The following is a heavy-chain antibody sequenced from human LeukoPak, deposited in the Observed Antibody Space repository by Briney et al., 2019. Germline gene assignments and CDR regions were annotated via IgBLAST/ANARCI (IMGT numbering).Heavy chain of an antibody. CDR1: GFTFSSYE. J-gene: IGHJ3*01. Sequence: AGGSLRLSCTPSGFTFSSYEMNWVRRAPRKGLEWGSYISGNGSTHYYADSVKGRFTVSRDNAKNSLFQQMNSLRAEDTAIYYCASRGAFDLWGQGTMVTVSS. D-gene: IGHD3-10*01. V-gene: IGHV3-48*03. CDR2: ISGNGSTH. CDR3: ASRGAFDL.